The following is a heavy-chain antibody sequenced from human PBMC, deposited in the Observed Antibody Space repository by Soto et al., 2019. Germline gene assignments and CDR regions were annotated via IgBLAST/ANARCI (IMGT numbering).Heavy chain of an antibody. D-gene: IGHD3-10*01. CDR2: IRTDGSTK. CDR3: ARDDYSGITMVRGVMRPYYYGMDV. Sequence: GGSLRLSCAASGFTFRSYGMHWVRQTPGKGLMWVSRIRTDGSTKYYADSVKGRFTISRDNSKSTLYLQMNSLRAEDTAVYYCARDDYSGITMVRGVMRPYYYGMDVWGQGTTVTVSS. CDR1: GFTFRSYG. V-gene: IGHV3-74*01. J-gene: IGHJ6*02.